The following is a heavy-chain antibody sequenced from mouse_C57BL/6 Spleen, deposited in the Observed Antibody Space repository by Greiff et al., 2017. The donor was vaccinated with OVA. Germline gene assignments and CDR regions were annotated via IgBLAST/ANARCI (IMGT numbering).Heavy chain of an antibody. V-gene: IGHV1-82*01. Sequence: VQLQQSGPELVKPGASVKISCKASGYAFSSSWMNWVKQRPGKGLEWIGRIYPGDGDTNYNGKFKGKATLTADKSSSTAYMQLSSLTSEDSAVYFCASRSTMVTTGFAYWGQGTLVTVSA. CDR2: IYPGDGDT. D-gene: IGHD2-2*01. CDR3: ASRSTMVTTGFAY. J-gene: IGHJ3*01. CDR1: GYAFSSSW.